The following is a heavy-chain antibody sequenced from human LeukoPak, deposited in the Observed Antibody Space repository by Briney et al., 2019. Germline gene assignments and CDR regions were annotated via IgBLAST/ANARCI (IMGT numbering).Heavy chain of an antibody. Sequence: SETLSLTCTVSGGSISSSSYYWGWIRQPPGKGLEWIGSIYYSGSTYYNPSLKRRVTISVEPSKNQFSLKLSSVTAADTAVYYCARDGYCSGGSCYPTYFDYWGQGTLVTVSS. D-gene: IGHD2-15*01. V-gene: IGHV4-39*07. CDR2: IYYSGST. CDR3: ARDGYCSGGSCYPTYFDY. CDR1: GGSISSSSYY. J-gene: IGHJ4*02.